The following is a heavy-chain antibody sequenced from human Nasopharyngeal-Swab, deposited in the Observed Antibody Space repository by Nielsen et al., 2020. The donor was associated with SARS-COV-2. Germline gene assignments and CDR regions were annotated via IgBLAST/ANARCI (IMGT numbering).Heavy chain of an antibody. CDR1: GFTFSSYA. Sequence: GESLKISCAASGFTFSSYAMSWVRQAPGKGLEWVSALSGSGGNTYYADAVKGRFTISRDNSKNTLYLQMNNLRAEDTALYYCARDVAGADSAWGQGTLVTVSS. CDR2: LSGSGGNT. J-gene: IGHJ5*02. CDR3: ARDVAGADSA. D-gene: IGHD2-21*01. V-gene: IGHV3-23*01.